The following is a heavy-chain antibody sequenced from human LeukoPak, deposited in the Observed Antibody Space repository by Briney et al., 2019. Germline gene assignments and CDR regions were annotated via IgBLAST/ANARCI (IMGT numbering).Heavy chain of an antibody. D-gene: IGHD1-26*01. CDR1: GFTFSSSW. CDR3: ARTIVGAALDAFDI. V-gene: IGHV3-53*01. CDR2: IYSGGST. Sequence: GGSLRLSCAASGFTFSSSWMNWVRQAPGKGLEWVSIIYSGGSTYYADSMKGRFTISRDNSKNTLYLQMNSLRVEDTAMYYCARTIVGAALDAFDIWGQGTMVTVSS. J-gene: IGHJ3*02.